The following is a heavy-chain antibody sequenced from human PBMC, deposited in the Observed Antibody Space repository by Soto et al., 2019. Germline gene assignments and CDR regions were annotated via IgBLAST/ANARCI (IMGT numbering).Heavy chain of an antibody. Sequence: EVQLLESGGGLVQPGGSVRLSCAASGFTFSSNGMSWVLQAPGLGLVWVSGFRGSDGSTYYADSVKGRFTISRDNAKNTLYLQRNSLRAEDTAVYYCAKGTQWLGNWFAPWGQGTLVTVSS. J-gene: IGHJ5*02. D-gene: IGHD6-19*01. CDR2: FRGSDGST. V-gene: IGHV3-23*01. CDR1: GFTFSSNG. CDR3: AKGTQWLGNWFAP.